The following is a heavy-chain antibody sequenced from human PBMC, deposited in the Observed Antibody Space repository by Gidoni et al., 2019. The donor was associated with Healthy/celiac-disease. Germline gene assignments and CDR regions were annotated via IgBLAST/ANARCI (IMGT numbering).Heavy chain of an antibody. CDR2: ISSSGSTI. D-gene: IGHD1-7*01. Sequence: EVQLVESGGGLVQPGGSLRLSCAASGFTFSSYEMNWVRQAPGKGLEWVSYISSSGSTIYYADSVKGRFTISRDNAKNSLYLQMNSLRAEDTAVYYCARADYNWNSGTYGMDVWGQGTTVTVSS. CDR3: ARADYNWNSGTYGMDV. CDR1: GFTFSSYE. V-gene: IGHV3-48*03. J-gene: IGHJ6*02.